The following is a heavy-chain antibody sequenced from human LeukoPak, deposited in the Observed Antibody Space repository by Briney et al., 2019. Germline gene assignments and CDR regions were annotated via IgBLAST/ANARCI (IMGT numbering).Heavy chain of an antibody. J-gene: IGHJ4*02. CDR1: GGSISNYY. CDR2: IYDSGST. Sequence: PSETLSLTRTVSGGSISNYYWSWIRQPPGKELEWIGYIYDSGSTKYNPSLKSRVTISVDTSKNQYSLELTSVTAADTAVYYCARLESGVLGDPYYYDTSGYYYRGYFDSWGQGTLLTVSS. CDR3: ARLESGVLGDPYYYDTSGYYYRGYFDS. V-gene: IGHV4-59*08. D-gene: IGHD3-22*01.